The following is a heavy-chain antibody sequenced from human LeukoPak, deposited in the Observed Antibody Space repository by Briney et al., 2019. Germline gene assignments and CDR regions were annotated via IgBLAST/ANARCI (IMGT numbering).Heavy chain of an antibody. CDR3: ARDNLAAAGDDNFDI. CDR2: ISSSTYI. CDR1: GFTFSSYS. Sequence: GGSLRLSCAASGFTFSSYSMNWVRQAPGKGLEWVSSISSSTYIYYADSVKGRFTISRDNAKNSLYLQMNSLRAEDTAIYYCARDNLAAAGDDNFDIWGQGTMVTVSS. J-gene: IGHJ3*02. D-gene: IGHD6-13*01. V-gene: IGHV3-21*01.